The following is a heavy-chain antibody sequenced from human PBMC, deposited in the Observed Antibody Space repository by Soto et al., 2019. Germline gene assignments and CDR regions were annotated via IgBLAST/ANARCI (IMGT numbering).Heavy chain of an antibody. V-gene: IGHV1-69*01. CDR2: IIPIFGSR. J-gene: IGHJ4*02. CDR3: AREGRILGATTHFDY. CDR1: GGTFSTQA. D-gene: IGHD1-26*01. Sequence: QVQLVQSGPEVKKPGTSVKVSCKASGGTFSTQAINWVRQAPGQGLEWMGGIIPIFGSRNYAHKFRGRLTITADESTTTAYLELSSLRSEDTAVYYCAREGRILGATTHFDYWGQGTLVTVSS.